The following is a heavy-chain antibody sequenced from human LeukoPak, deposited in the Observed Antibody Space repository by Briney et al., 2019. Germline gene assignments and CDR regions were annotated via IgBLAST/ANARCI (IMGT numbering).Heavy chain of an antibody. J-gene: IGHJ6*03. CDR2: INHRGST. CDR1: GGSFSGYY. D-gene: IGHD3-3*01. CDR3: AKRYYDFWSGYYGYMDV. V-gene: IGHV4-34*01. Sequence: SETLSLACAVYGGSFSGYYWSWIRQPPGMGLEWIGEINHRGSTNYNPSLKSRVTISVDTSKNQFSLKLSSVTAADTAVYYCAKRYYDFWSGYYGYMDVWGKGTTVTVSS.